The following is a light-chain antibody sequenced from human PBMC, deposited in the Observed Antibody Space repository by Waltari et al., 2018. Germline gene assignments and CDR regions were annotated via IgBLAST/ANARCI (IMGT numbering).Light chain of an antibody. J-gene: IGLJ1*01. CDR2: YDS. V-gene: IGLV3-21*04. CDR1: NIGSYR. Sequence: SYALTQPPSVSVAPGTTARITCGGDNIGSYRVHWDQQKPGQAPVLVIFYDSDRPSWCPERFRGSNPGNTPTLTISSVEAGDEAKYYCHVWHPDMDPGVFGPGTEVSV. CDR3: HVWHPDMDPGV.